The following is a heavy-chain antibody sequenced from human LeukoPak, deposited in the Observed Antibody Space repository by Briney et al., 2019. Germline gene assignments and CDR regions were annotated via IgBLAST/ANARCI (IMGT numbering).Heavy chain of an antibody. D-gene: IGHD3-22*01. CDR3: ARDYYYDSSGSPYDY. J-gene: IGHJ4*02. CDR1: GFTFSDYY. V-gene: IGHV3-11*01. CDR2: ISSSGSTI. Sequence: GSLRLSCAASGFTFSDYYMSWIRPAPGKGLEWVSYISSSGSTIYYADSVKGRFTISRDNAKNSLYLQMNSLRAEDTAVYYCARDYYYDSSGSPYDYWGQGTLVTVSS.